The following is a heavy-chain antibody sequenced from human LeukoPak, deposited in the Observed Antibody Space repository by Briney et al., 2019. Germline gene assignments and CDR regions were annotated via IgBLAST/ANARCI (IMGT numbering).Heavy chain of an antibody. J-gene: IGHJ6*03. CDR1: GYTFNSYG. Sequence: ASVKVSCKASGYTFNSYGISWVRQAPGQGLEWMGWINPSSGGTNYAQKFQGRVTMTRDTSISTAYMELSRLRSDDTAVYYCARVLHDYVWGSYRPIYYYYMDVWGKGTTVTVSS. CDR3: ARVLHDYVWGSYRPIYYYYMDV. D-gene: IGHD3-16*02. CDR2: INPSSGGT. V-gene: IGHV1-2*02.